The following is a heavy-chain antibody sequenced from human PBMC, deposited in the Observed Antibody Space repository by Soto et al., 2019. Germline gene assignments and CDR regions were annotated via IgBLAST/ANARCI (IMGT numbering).Heavy chain of an antibody. Sequence: ASVKVSCKASGHTLTSYYMHWVRQAPGQGLEWMGIINPSGGNTGYAQKFQGRVTMTRNTSISTAYMELSSLRSEDTAVYYCARRGYSSSWYYYYYYGMDVWGQGTTVTVSS. V-gene: IGHV1-46*01. J-gene: IGHJ6*02. D-gene: IGHD6-13*01. CDR2: INPSGGNT. CDR1: GHTLTSYY. CDR3: ARRGYSSSWYYYYYYGMDV.